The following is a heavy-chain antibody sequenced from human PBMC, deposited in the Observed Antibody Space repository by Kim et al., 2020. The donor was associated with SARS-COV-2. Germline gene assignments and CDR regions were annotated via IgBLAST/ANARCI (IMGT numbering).Heavy chain of an antibody. J-gene: IGHJ2*01. Sequence: YNPSPTSGVTMSVDTSKIQFSLKRSSVTPADTAIYYCARGTTQNTCFDLWGRGTLVTVSS. V-gene: IGHV4-34*01. D-gene: IGHD4-17*01. CDR3: ARGTTQNTCFDL.